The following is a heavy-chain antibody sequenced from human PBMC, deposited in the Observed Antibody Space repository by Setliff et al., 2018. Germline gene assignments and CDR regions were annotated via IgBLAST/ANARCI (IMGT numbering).Heavy chain of an antibody. D-gene: IGHD3-3*01. CDR2: ISSSSSYI. V-gene: IGHV3-21*01. CDR1: GFTFSSYS. J-gene: IGHJ3*02. Sequence: PGGSLRLSCAASGFTFSSYSMNWVRQAPGKGLEWVSSISSSSSYIYYADSVKGRFTISRDNAKNSLYLQMNSLRAEDTAVYYCARESSITIFGVVPSEAHAFDIWGQGTMGTVSS. CDR3: ARESSITIFGVVPSEAHAFDI.